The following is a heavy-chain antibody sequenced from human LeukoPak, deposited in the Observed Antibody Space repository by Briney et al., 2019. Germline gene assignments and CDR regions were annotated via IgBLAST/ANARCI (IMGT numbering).Heavy chain of an antibody. CDR1: GFTFSSSG. Sequence: SGGSLRLSCAASGFTFSSSGMHWVRQAPGRGLEWVAFIRFDGTTKYYAQSVRGRFTISRDNSKNTLGLQMNSLRAEDTAVYYCARDFGTYIVVVHHYMDVXXXGTTVTVSS. D-gene: IGHD2-2*01. CDR2: IRFDGTTK. J-gene: IGHJ6*03. V-gene: IGHV3-30*02. CDR3: ARDFGTYIVVVHHYMDV.